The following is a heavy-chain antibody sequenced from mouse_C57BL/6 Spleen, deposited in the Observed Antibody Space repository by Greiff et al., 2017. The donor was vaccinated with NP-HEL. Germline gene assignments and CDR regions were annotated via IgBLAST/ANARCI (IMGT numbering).Heavy chain of an antibody. CDR2: ISSGSSTI. V-gene: IGHV5-17*01. J-gene: IGHJ4*01. CDR1: GFTFSDYG. D-gene: IGHD3-2*02. Sequence: VQLKESGGGLVKPGGSLKLSCAASGFTFSDYGMHWVRQAPEKGLEWVAYISSGSSTIYYADTVKGRFTISRDNAKNTLFLQMTSLRSEDTAMYYCARDSSAHRYAMDYWGQGTSVTVSS. CDR3: ARDSSAHRYAMDY.